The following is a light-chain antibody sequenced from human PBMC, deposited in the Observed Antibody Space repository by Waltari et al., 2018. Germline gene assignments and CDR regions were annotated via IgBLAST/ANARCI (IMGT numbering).Light chain of an antibody. CDR2: DDM. CDR1: NIVSKS. CDR3: QVWDHSSDHVV. J-gene: IGLJ2*01. Sequence: SYVLTQPPSVSVAPGETATIRCEGNNIVSKSVHWYQQKPGQDPVLVVYDDMNRPSGIPERFSGSISGKPATLTIRRVEVGDEADYYCQVWDHSSDHVVFGGGTKLTVL. V-gene: IGLV3-21*01.